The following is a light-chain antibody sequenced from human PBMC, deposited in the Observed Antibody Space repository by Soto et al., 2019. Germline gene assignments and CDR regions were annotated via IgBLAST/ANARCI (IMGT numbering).Light chain of an antibody. CDR3: QQYNNWPLT. Sequence: IVMTPSPATLSVSPWARAALSCRASQSVNINLAWYQQKPGQAPRLLIYAASTRATGLPARFSGSGSGTEFTLTISSLQSEDFAVYSCQQYNNWPLTFGQGTKVDI. V-gene: IGKV3-15*01. CDR1: QSVNIN. J-gene: IGKJ1*01. CDR2: AAS.